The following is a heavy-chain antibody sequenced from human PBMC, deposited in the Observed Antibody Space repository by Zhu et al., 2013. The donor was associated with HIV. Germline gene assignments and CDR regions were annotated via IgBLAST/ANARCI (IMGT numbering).Heavy chain of an antibody. Sequence: QVQLVQSGAEVKKPGSSVKVSCKASGGTFSSYFISWVRQAPGQGLEWMGGFISMFDIANYAQKFQGRVTITADESTSTAYMELRSLTSDDTAVYYCARDCEGEVPRVLDDWGQGTPGQRLL. V-gene: IGHV1-69*01. CDR3: ARDCEGEVPRVLDD. CDR2: FISMFDIA. D-gene: IGHD3-16*01. J-gene: IGHJ4*02. CDR1: GGTFSSYF.